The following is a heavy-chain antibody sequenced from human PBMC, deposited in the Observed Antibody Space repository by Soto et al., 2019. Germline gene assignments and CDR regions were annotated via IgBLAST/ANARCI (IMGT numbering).Heavy chain of an antibody. Sequence: PSETLSLTCDVSSVSITSSNWWTWVRQHPGKGLEWLGKISHSGTVNYNATLRSRVTISVDKPKNQLSLKLMSVTAADTAVYYCARDYDGFDYWGPGILVTVSS. V-gene: IGHV4-4*02. CDR2: ISHSGTV. CDR1: SVSITSSNW. D-gene: IGHD3-16*01. CDR3: ARDYDGFDY. J-gene: IGHJ4*02.